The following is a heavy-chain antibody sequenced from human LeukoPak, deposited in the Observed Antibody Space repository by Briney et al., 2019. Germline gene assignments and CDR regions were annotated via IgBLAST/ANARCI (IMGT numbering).Heavy chain of an antibody. CDR1: GYSFTSYW. V-gene: IGHV5-51*01. CDR3: ATGRHYYDSSGYYRDAFDI. Sequence: GGSLKISCKGSGYSFTSYWIGWVRQMPGKGLEWMGIIYPGDSDTRYSPSFQGQVTISADKSISTAYLQWSSLKASDTAMYYCATGRHYYDSSGYYRDAFDIWGQGTMVTVSS. CDR2: IYPGDSDT. J-gene: IGHJ3*02. D-gene: IGHD3-22*01.